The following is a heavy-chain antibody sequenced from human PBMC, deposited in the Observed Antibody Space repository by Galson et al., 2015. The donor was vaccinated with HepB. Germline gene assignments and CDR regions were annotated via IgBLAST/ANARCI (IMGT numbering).Heavy chain of an antibody. D-gene: IGHD4-23*01. CDR2: INTNTGNP. CDR3: ARDFRGLSLDYGGNLGYYFDY. Sequence: SVKVSCKAPGYTFTSYAMNWVRQAPGQGLEWMGWINTNTGNPTYAQGFTGRFVFSLDTSVSTAYLQISSLKAEDTAVYYCARDFRGLSLDYGGNLGYYFDYWGQGTLVTVSS. CDR1: GYTFTSYA. V-gene: IGHV7-4-1*02. J-gene: IGHJ4*02.